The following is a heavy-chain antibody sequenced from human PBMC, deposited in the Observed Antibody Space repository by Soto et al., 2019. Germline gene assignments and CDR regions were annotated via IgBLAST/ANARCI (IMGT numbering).Heavy chain of an antibody. Sequence: ASVKVSCKASGYTFTSYAMHWVRQAPGQRLEWMGWINAGNGNTKYSQKFQGRVTITRDTSASTAYMELSSLRSEDTAVYYCARDRSIAVAGNDYWGQGTLVTVSS. V-gene: IGHV1-3*01. D-gene: IGHD6-19*01. CDR1: GYTFTSYA. CDR2: INAGNGNT. J-gene: IGHJ4*02. CDR3: ARDRSIAVAGNDY.